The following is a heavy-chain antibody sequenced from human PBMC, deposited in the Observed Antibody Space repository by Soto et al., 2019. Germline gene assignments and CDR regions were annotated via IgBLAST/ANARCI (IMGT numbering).Heavy chain of an antibody. J-gene: IGHJ5*02. D-gene: IGHD3-3*01. CDR3: AKVVGSYDFWSGSNWFDP. CDR1: GFTFSSYA. Sequence: GGSLRLSCAASGFTFSSYAMSWVRQAPGKGLEWVSAISGSGGSTYYADSVKGRFTISRDNSKNTLYLQMNSLRAEDTAVYYCAKVVGSYDFWSGSNWFDPWGQGTLVTVSS. CDR2: ISGSGGST. V-gene: IGHV3-23*01.